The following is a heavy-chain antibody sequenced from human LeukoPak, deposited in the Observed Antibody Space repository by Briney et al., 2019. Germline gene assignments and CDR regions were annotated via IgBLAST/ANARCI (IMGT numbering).Heavy chain of an antibody. J-gene: IGHJ4*02. Sequence: PSETLSLTCTVSGASISSYYWSWIRQPPGKGLEWIGYISNSGSTNYNPSLKSRVAISPDTSTSQSSLKLSSVTAADTAVYYCARRGRASGFDFDYWGQGTLVTVSS. D-gene: IGHD1-26*01. CDR1: GASISSYY. V-gene: IGHV4-59*08. CDR2: ISNSGST. CDR3: ARRGRASGFDFDY.